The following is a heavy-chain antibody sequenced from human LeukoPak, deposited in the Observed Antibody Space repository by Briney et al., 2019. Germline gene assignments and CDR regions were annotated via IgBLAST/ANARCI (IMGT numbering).Heavy chain of an antibody. V-gene: IGHV4-34*01. CDR2: INHSGST. J-gene: IGHJ4*02. CDR1: GGSFSGYY. Sequence: PSETLSLTCGVYGGSFSGYYWSWIRQPPGKGLKWFGEINHSGSTNYNPSLKSRVTISVDTSKNQFSLKLSSVTAADTAVYYCARYAILRYHSFDYWGQGTLVTVSS. CDR3: ARYAILRYHSFDY. D-gene: IGHD2-8*01.